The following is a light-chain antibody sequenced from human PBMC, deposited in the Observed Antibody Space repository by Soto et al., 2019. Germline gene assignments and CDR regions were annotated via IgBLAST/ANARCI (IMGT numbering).Light chain of an antibody. J-gene: IGLJ1*01. CDR1: SSDVGSYNL. V-gene: IGLV2-23*01. CDR2: EGS. CDR3: CSYAGSSTYV. Sequence: QSVLTQPASVSGSAGRSITISCTGTSSDVGSYNLVSWYQQHPGKAPKLMIYEGSKRPSGVSNRFSGSKSGNTASLTISGLQAQDEADYYCCSYAGSSTYVFGTGNKVTVL.